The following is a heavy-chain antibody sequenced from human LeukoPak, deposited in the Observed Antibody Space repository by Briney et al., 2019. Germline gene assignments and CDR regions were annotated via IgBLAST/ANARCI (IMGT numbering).Heavy chain of an antibody. CDR3: AREYLEYGSGNDYFDY. D-gene: IGHD3-10*01. Sequence: SETLSLTCAVYGGSFSGYYWSWIRQPPGKGLEWIEEINHSGSTNYNPSLKSRVTISLDTSKNHFSLKVSSVTAADTAVYYCAREYLEYGSGNDYFDYWGQGPLVTVSS. CDR2: INHSGST. V-gene: IGHV4-34*01. CDR1: GGSFSGYY. J-gene: IGHJ4*02.